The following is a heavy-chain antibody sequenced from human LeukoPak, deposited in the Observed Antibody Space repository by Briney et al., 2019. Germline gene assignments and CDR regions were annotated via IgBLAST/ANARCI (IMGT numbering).Heavy chain of an antibody. Sequence: HPGGSLRLSCAASGFTFSSYGMHWVRQAPGKGLEWVANIKQDGSEKYYVDSVKGRFTISRDNAKNSLYLQMNSLRAEDTAVYYCARFGPSSYDFWSGYSGYYYYYGMDVWGQGTTVTVSS. V-gene: IGHV3-7*03. CDR3: ARFGPSSYDFWSGYSGYYYYYGMDV. D-gene: IGHD3-3*01. J-gene: IGHJ6*02. CDR1: GFTFSSYG. CDR2: IKQDGSEK.